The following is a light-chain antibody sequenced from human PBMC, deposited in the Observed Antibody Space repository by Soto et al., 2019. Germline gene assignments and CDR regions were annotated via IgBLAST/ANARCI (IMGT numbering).Light chain of an antibody. CDR2: HAS. J-gene: IGKJ2*01. CDR1: QAISNY. V-gene: IGKV1-33*01. CDR3: QQYDNLPYT. Sequence: DIQMTQSPPSLSASVGERVTITCQASQAISNYLSWCQQKPGKAPKLLIYHASNLETGVPSRFSGSGSGTYFTFTISILQPEDTATYYCQQYDNLPYTFGQGTKLEI.